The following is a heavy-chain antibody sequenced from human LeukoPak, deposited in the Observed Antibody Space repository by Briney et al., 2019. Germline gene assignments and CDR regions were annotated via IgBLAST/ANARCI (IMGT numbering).Heavy chain of an antibody. CDR2: IYPGDSET. CDR1: GYRFTTYW. Sequence: GGSLKISGKGSGYRFTTYWIGGVRQLPGKGLDGVGIIYPGDSETRYSPSFQGQVTISADKSISTAYLQWSRLKASDTAMYYCAREYSSSSEWFDPWGQGTLVTVSS. CDR3: AREYSSSSEWFDP. V-gene: IGHV5-51*01. J-gene: IGHJ5*02. D-gene: IGHD6-6*01.